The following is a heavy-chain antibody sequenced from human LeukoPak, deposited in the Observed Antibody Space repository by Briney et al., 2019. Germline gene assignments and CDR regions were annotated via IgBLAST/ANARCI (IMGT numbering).Heavy chain of an antibody. V-gene: IGHV3-23*01. CDR3: AKHSHDGSAPYYEVQLDY. CDR2: ISRSGVAT. J-gene: IGHJ4*02. Sequence: GGSLRLSCAASGFTFTSFAMSWVRQAPGKGLEWVSTISRSGVATYYANSVKGRFTISRDNSKNTVYVQMNSLRAEDTAIYYCAKHSHDGSAPYYEVQLDYWGQGTLVTVSS. CDR1: GFTFTSFA. D-gene: IGHD3-22*01.